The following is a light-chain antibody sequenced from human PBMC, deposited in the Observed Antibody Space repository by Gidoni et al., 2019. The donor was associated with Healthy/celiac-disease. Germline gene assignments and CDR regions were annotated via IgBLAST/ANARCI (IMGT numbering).Light chain of an antibody. J-gene: IGKJ2*01. CDR1: KSISSF. Sequence: DIQMTPSPSSLSASVGDRVTITCRASKSISSFLNWYQQKPGKDPKLLIYAASSLQSGVPSRFSGSGSGTDFTLTISSLQPEDFATYYCQQSYSTLYTFGQGTKLEIK. CDR2: AAS. CDR3: QQSYSTLYT. V-gene: IGKV1-39*01.